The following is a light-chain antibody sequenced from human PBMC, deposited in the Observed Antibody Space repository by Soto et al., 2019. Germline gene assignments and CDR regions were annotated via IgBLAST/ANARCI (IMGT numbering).Light chain of an antibody. J-gene: IGKJ1*01. V-gene: IGKV4-1*01. CDR2: WAS. CDR1: QIFLYSSNNKNY. Sequence: DIVMTQSPDALAVCLGEMSSINCKSSQIFLYSSNNKNYLAWYQQKPGQPPKLLIYWASTRESGVPDRFSGSGSGTDFTLTISSLQAEDVAVYYCQQYYSTPWTFGQGTKVDIK. CDR3: QQYYSTPWT.